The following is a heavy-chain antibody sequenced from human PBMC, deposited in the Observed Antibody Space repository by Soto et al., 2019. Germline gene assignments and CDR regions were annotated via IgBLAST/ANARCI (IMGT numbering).Heavy chain of an antibody. Sequence: GGSLRLSCAASGFTFSSYAMSWVRQAPGKGLEWVSAISGSGGSTYYADSVKGRFTIPRDNSKNTLYLQMNSLGAEDTAVYYCAKSLYGSGSYPLKYYYYMDVWGKGTTVTVSS. J-gene: IGHJ6*03. V-gene: IGHV3-23*01. D-gene: IGHD3-10*01. CDR1: GFTFSSYA. CDR2: ISGSGGST. CDR3: AKSLYGSGSYPLKYYYYMDV.